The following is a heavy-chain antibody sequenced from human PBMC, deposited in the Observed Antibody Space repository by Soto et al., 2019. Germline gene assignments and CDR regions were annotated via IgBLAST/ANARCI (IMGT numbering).Heavy chain of an antibody. CDR3: AGSYYYDSSGYPYFFDF. Sequence: SGPTRVNPTQTLTLTCTFSGLSLSTSGMRVSWIRQPPGKALEWLARIDWDDDKFYRTFLKTRPTIPKDTSKNRVVLTMTNMDRVDTARYYFAGSYYYDSSGYPYFFDFGAQGTLVTVPP. CDR2: IDWDDDK. D-gene: IGHD3-22*01. J-gene: IGHJ4*02. V-gene: IGHV2-70*04. CDR1: GLSLSTSGMR.